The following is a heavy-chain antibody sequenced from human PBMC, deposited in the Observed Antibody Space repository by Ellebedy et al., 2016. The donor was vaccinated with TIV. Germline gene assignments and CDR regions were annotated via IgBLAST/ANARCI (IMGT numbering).Heavy chain of an antibody. D-gene: IGHD5-18*01. V-gene: IGHV3-23*01. CDR1: GFSFSSYA. Sequence: GESLKISCVASGFSFSSYALRWVRQAPGKGLEWVAGIVGSGATKYADSVKGRFSISRDNSKRTVDLQMNSLRADDTVIYYCAKDRIFGDGYWVFDFWGQGTVVTVST. J-gene: IGHJ4*02. CDR3: AKDRIFGDGYWVFDF. CDR2: IVGSGATK.